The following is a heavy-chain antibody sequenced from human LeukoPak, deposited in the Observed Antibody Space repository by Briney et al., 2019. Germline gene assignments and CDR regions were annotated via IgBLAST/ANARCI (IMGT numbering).Heavy chain of an antibody. V-gene: IGHV3-48*02. CDR2: ISSRSTAI. CDR3: ARGRSGWYVDY. CDR1: GFTFSDHS. Sequence: GGSLRLSCAASGFTFSDHSMNWARQTPGKGLEWVSYISSRSTAIYYADSVKGRFTISRDNAKNSLYLQMNSLRDDDTAVYYCARGRSGWYVDYWGQGTLVTVSS. J-gene: IGHJ4*02. D-gene: IGHD6-19*01.